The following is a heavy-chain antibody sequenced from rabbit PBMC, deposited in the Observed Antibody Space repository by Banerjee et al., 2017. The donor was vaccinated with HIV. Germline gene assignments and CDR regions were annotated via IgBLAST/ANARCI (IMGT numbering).Heavy chain of an antibody. D-gene: IGHD4-1*01. CDR2: IYPDYGST. CDR3: ASSSGWGPYYFNL. J-gene: IGHJ4*01. Sequence: QEQLVESGGGLVTLGGSLKLSCKASGIDFSSYGISWVRQAPGKGLEWIAYIYPDYGSTDYASWVNGRFTISLDNAQNTVFLQMTSLTAADTATYFCASSSGWGPYYFNLWGQGTLVTVS. V-gene: IGHV1S47*01. CDR1: GIDFSSYG.